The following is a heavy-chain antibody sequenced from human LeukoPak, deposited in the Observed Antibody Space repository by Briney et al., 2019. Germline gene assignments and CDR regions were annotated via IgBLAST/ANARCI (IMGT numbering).Heavy chain of an antibody. CDR2: INPNSGGT. Sequence: ASVKVSCKASGYTFTGYYMHWVRQAPGRGLEWMGWINPNSGGTNYAQKFQGWVTMTRDTSISTAYMELSRLRSEDTAAYYCATESGTAMVNYYGMDVWGQGTTVTVSS. V-gene: IGHV1-2*04. CDR1: GYTFTGYY. D-gene: IGHD5-18*01. CDR3: ATESGTAMVNYYGMDV. J-gene: IGHJ6*02.